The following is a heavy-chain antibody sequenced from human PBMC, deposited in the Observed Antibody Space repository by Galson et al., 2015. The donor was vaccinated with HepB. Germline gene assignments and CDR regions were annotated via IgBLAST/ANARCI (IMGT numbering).Heavy chain of an antibody. CDR1: GFTFSNAW. V-gene: IGHV3-15*07. CDR2: IKSKTDGGTT. J-gene: IGHJ4*02. Sequence: SLRLSCAASGFTFSNAWMNWVRQAPGKGLEWVGRIKSKTDGGTTDYAAPVKGRFTISRDDSKNTLYLQMNSLKTEDTAVYYCTTGLAYDSSGYYFDYWGQGTLVTVSS. CDR3: TTGLAYDSSGYYFDY. D-gene: IGHD3-22*01.